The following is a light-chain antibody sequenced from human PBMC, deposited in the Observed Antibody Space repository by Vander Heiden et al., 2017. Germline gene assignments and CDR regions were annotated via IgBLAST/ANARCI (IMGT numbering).Light chain of an antibody. J-gene: IGLJ3*02. V-gene: IGLV2-11*01. CDR3: CSYAGSYTWV. CDR2: DVT. CDR1: SSDVGAYDY. Sequence: QSALTQPRSVSGSPGQSVTISCSGTSSDVGAYDYVSWYQQHPGKAPKLLIYDVTKWPSGVPDRFSGSKSGNTATLTISGFLTEDEADYYCCSYAGSYTWVFGGGTKVTVL.